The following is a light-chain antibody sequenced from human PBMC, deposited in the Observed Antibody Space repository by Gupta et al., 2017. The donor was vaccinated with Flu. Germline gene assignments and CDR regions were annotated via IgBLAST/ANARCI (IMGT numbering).Light chain of an antibody. Sequence: DVVMTQSPLSLPVTLGQPASISCRSSQSLVYSDGKIYLNWFQQRPGHSPRRLIYQISHRDSGVPDRFSGSGSGTDFTLKISRVEAEDVGVYYCMQGTHWPPHTFGQGTKLEIK. CDR1: QSLVYSDGKIY. CDR3: MQGTHWPPHT. J-gene: IGKJ2*01. CDR2: QIS. V-gene: IGKV2-30*01.